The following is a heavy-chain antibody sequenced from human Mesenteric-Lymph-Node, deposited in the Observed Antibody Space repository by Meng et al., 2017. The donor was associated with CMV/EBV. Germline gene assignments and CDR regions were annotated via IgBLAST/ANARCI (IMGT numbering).Heavy chain of an antibody. D-gene: IGHD2-2*01. J-gene: IGHJ6*02. V-gene: IGHV3-30*02. CDR3: AKDDCDITNCWQFYGLDV. CDR2: IRYDGSTK. Sequence: GKSLKISCSASGFTFNNYGMHWVRLAPGKGLEWVAFIRYDGSTKVYSDSVKGRFTISRDNSKNTLAMEMNSLRADDTAIYYCAKDDCDITNCWQFYGLDVWGQGTTVTVSS. CDR1: GFTFNNYG.